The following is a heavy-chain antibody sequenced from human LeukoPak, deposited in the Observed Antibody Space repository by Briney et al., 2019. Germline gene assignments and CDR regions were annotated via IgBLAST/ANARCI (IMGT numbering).Heavy chain of an antibody. CDR1: GFTFSSYS. CDR2: ISSSSSYI. D-gene: IGHD3-22*01. V-gene: IGHV3-21*01. J-gene: IGHJ3*02. CDR3: ARDARGSSGYYYLFTSGRLNHAFDI. Sequence: GGSLRLSCAASGFTFSSYSMNWVRQAPGKGLEWVSSISSSSSYIYYADSVKGRFTISRDNAKNSLYLQMNSLRAEDTAVYYCARDARGSSGYYYLFTSGRLNHAFDIWGQGTMVTVSS.